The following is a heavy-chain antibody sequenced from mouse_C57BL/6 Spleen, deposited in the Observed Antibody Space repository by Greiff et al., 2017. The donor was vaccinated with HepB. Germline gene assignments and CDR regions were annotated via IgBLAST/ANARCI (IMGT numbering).Heavy chain of an antibody. V-gene: IGHV1-9*01. CDR2: ILPGSGST. CDR1: GYTFTGYW. CDR3: AREFHYYGSSYLYAMDY. D-gene: IGHD1-1*01. Sequence: QVQLQQSGAELMKPGASVKLSCKATGYTFTGYWIEWVKQRPGHGLEWIGEILPGSGSTNYNEKFKGKATFTADTSSNTAYMQLSSLTTEDSAIYYCAREFHYYGSSYLYAMDYWGQGTSVTVSS. J-gene: IGHJ4*01.